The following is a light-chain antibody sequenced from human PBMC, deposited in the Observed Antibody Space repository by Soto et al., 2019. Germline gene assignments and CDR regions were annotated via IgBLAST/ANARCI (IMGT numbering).Light chain of an antibody. CDR1: ESVSND. J-gene: IGKJ4*01. CDR3: QQYNKWPFT. Sequence: EIVLTQSPATLSVSQGERATHSCRASESVSNDLAWYQQKPGQAPRLLIFGASARATGIPARFSGSGSGTEFTLTISSLQSEDFAVYYCQQYNKWPFTFGGGTKVEIK. V-gene: IGKV3-15*01. CDR2: GAS.